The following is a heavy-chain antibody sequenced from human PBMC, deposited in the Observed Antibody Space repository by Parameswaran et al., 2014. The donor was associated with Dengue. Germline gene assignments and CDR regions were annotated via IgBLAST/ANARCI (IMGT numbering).Heavy chain of an antibody. CDR2: IYYSGST. D-gene: IGHD3-9*01. Sequence: RWIRQPPGKGLEWIGYIYYSGSTNYNPSLKSRVTISVDTSKNQFSLKLSSVTAADTAVYYCARHDYDILTGYYRDYYYGMDVWGQGTTVTVSS. J-gene: IGHJ6*02. V-gene: IGHV4-59*08. CDR3: ARHDYDILTGYYRDYYYGMDV.